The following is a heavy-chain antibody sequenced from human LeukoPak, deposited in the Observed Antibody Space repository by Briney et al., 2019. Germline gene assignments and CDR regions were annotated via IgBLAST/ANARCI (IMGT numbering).Heavy chain of an antibody. Sequence: ASVKVSCKASGGTFSSYAISWVRQAPGQGLEWMGGIILIFGTANYAQKFQGRVTITADESTSTAYMELSSLRSEDTAVYYCARAREVGYSYGPIDYWGQGTLVTVSS. V-gene: IGHV1-69*13. CDR3: ARAREVGYSYGPIDY. J-gene: IGHJ4*02. CDR1: GGTFSSYA. CDR2: IILIFGTA. D-gene: IGHD5-18*01.